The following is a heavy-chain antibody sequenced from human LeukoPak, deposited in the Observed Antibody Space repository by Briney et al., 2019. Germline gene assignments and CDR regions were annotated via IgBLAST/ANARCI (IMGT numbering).Heavy chain of an antibody. CDR2: IYYTGSH. CDR1: GDSISNSY. CDR3: ATTRRGYTYGFPFRELLKAFDI. Sequence: PSETLSLTCTVSGDSISNSYWSWSWIRQPPGKGLECVGYIYYTGSHEKNPFPKRRITISLNTSNNQISLRLNSVTAADTAVYFCATTRRGYTYGFPFRELLKAFDIWGQGTVVTVSS. D-gene: IGHD5-18*01. J-gene: IGHJ3*02. V-gene: IGHV4-59*01.